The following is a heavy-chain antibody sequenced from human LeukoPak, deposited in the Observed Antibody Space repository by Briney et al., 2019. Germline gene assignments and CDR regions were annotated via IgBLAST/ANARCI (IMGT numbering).Heavy chain of an antibody. CDR3: ARQRRNWSETRGYYFDY. V-gene: IGHV5-51*01. J-gene: IGHJ4*02. Sequence: GESLQISCQASGYSLMNYWIGWGRQMPGKGLESMGIIYPADSDTTYSPSFQGQVTISADKSISTVYLQWSSLKASDTAMYYCARQRRNWSETRGYYFDYWGQGTLVTVSS. CDR2: IYPADSDT. CDR1: GYSLMNYW.